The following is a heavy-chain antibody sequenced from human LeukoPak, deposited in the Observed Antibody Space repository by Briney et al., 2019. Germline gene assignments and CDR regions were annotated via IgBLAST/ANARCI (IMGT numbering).Heavy chain of an antibody. CDR2: ISAYNGNT. Sequence: ASVKVSCKASCYTFTSFGISWVRQDPGQGLEWMGWISAYNGNTNYAQKLQGRVTMTTDTSTSTAYMELRSLRSDDTAVYDCARDLSLTYYYDSSGYYLEDYWGQGTLVTVSS. J-gene: IGHJ4*02. D-gene: IGHD3-22*01. CDR1: CYTFTSFG. CDR3: ARDLSLTYYYDSSGYYLEDY. V-gene: IGHV1-18*01.